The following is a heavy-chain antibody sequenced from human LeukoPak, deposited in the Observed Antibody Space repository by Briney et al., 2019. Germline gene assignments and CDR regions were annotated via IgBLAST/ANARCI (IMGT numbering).Heavy chain of an antibody. J-gene: IGHJ4*02. CDR3: ARGSFKTTGGSYSDY. Sequence: GGSLRLSCAVSGFTFSSYSMNWVRQAPGKGLEWVSSISSSSSYIYYADSVKGRFTISRDNAKNSLYLQMNSLRAEDTAVYYCARGSFKTTGGSYSDYWGQGTLVTVSS. D-gene: IGHD1-26*01. CDR2: ISSSSSYI. V-gene: IGHV3-21*01. CDR1: GFTFSSYS.